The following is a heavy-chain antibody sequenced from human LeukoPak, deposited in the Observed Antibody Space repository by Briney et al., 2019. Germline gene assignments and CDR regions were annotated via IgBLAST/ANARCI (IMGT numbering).Heavy chain of an antibody. J-gene: IGHJ4*02. V-gene: IGHV3-7*01. CDR3: ARDNFDLLSWKVFDY. CDR2: IKQDGSEK. CDR1: GFTFSSYW. Sequence: GGSLRLSYAASGFTFSSYWMSWVRQAPGKGLEWVANIKQDGSEKYYVDSVKGRFTISRDNAKNSLYLQMNSLRAEDTAVYYCARDNFDLLSWKVFDYWGQGTLVTVSS. D-gene: IGHD1-1*01.